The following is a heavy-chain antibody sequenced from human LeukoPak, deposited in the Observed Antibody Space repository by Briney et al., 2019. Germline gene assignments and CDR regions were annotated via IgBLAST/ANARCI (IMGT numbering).Heavy chain of an antibody. CDR3: AFGSGWYSVY. CDR2: INPNSGGT. Sequence: ASVKVSCKASGYTFTGYYMHWVRQAPGQGLEWMGRINPNSGGTNYAQKFQGRVTMTRDTSTSTVYMELSSLRSEDTAVYYCAFGSGWYSVYWGQGTLVTVSS. V-gene: IGHV1-2*06. CDR1: GYTFTGYY. D-gene: IGHD6-19*01. J-gene: IGHJ4*02.